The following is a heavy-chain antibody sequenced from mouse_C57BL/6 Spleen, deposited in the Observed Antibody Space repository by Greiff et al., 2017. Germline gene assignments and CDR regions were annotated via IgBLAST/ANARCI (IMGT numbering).Heavy chain of an antibody. Sequence: QVQLQQSGAELVKPGASVKISCKASGYAFSSYWMNWVKQRPGKGLEWIGQIYPGDGDTTYNGKFKGKATLTADKSSSTADMQLSSLTSEDSAVYFCAGGGYGSSYGYWGQGTTLTVSS. CDR1: GYAFSSYW. D-gene: IGHD1-1*01. CDR3: AGGGYGSSYGY. J-gene: IGHJ2*01. V-gene: IGHV1-80*01. CDR2: IYPGDGDT.